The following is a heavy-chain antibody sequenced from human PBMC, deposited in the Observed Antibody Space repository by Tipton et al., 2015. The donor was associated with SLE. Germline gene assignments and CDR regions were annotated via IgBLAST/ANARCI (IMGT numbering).Heavy chain of an antibody. D-gene: IGHD6-13*01. Sequence: SLRLSCAASGFTFSSYGMHWVRQAPGKGLEWVSVIYSGGSTYYADSVKGRFTISRDNSKNTLYLQMNSLRAEDTAVYYCARDRRQYSSSWSAPFDYWGQGTLVTVSS. CDR1: GFTFSSYG. V-gene: IGHV3-NL1*01. J-gene: IGHJ4*02. CDR3: ARDRRQYSSSWSAPFDY. CDR2: IYSGGST.